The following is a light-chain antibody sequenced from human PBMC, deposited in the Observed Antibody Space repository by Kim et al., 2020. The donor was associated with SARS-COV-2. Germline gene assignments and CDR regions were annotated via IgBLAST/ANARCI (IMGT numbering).Light chain of an antibody. CDR3: QQYNSYSPYS. V-gene: IGKV1-5*03. CDR1: QSISSW. CDR2: KAS. Sequence: GSVGDRVTMTCRASQSISSWLAWYQQKPGKAPKLLNYKASSLESGVPSRFSGSGSGTEFTLTISSLQPDDFATYYCQQYNSYSPYSFGQGTKLEI. J-gene: IGKJ2*03.